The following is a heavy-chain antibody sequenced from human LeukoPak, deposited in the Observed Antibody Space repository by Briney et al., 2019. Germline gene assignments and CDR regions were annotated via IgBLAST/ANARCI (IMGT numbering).Heavy chain of an antibody. CDR1: GYTFTSYG. V-gene: IGHV1-18*01. D-gene: IGHD6-13*01. Sequence: GASVKVSCKASGYTFTSYGISWVRQAPGQGLEWMGWISAYNGNTNYAQKLQGRVTMTTDTSTSTAYMELRSLRSDDTAVYYCARGRSSSWYGNWFDPWGQGTLVTVSS. J-gene: IGHJ5*02. CDR3: ARGRSSSWYGNWFDP. CDR2: ISAYNGNT.